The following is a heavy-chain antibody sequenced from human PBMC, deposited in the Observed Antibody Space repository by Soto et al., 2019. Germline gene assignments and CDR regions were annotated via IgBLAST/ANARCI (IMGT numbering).Heavy chain of an antibody. V-gene: IGHV4-34*01. D-gene: IGHD1-20*01. CDR2: INHSGST. CDR3: ARRYNWNDYWFDP. Sequence: PSETLSLTCAVYGGSFSGYYWSWIRQPPGKGLEWIGEINHSGSTNYNPSLKSRVTISVDTSKNQFSLKLSSVTAADTAVYYCARRYNWNDYWFDPWGQGTLVTVSS. CDR1: GGSFSGYY. J-gene: IGHJ5*02.